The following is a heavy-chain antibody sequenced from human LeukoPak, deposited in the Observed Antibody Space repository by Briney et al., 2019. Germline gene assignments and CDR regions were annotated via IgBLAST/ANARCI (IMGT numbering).Heavy chain of an antibody. V-gene: IGHV3-7*04. J-gene: IGHJ4*02. CDR3: ARDLSAVAGTNS. D-gene: IGHD6-19*01. CDR1: GFTLSSYW. CDR2: VKQDGSEE. Sequence: GGSLRLSCAASGFTLSSYWMSWVRLAPAKGLEWVANVKQDGSEEYYVDSVKGRFTISRDNAKNSLYLQMNSLRVEDTAVYYCARDLSAVAGTNSWGQGTLVTVSS.